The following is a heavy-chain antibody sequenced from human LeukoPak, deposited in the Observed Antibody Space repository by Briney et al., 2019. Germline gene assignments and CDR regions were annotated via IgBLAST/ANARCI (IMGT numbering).Heavy chain of an antibody. Sequence: PSETLSLTCTVSGGSISSYYWSWIRQPPGKGLEWIGYIYYSGSTNYNPSLKSRVTISVDTSRNQFSLKLTSVTAADTAVYYCARGVYIAAAQYGYWGQGTLVAVSS. J-gene: IGHJ4*02. CDR2: IYYSGST. CDR3: ARGVYIAAAQYGY. D-gene: IGHD6-13*01. V-gene: IGHV4-59*01. CDR1: GGSISSYY.